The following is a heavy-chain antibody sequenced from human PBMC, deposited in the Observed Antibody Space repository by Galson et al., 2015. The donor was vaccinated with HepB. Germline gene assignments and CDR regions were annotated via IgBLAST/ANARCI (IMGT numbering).Heavy chain of an antibody. CDR2: ISAYNGNT. J-gene: IGHJ5*02. D-gene: IGHD2-2*01. CDR1: GYTFTSFH. CDR3: ARDSPFYCSSTSCTLVWFDP. V-gene: IGHV1-18*01. Sequence: SVKVSCKASGYTFTSFHINWVRQAPGQGLEWMGWISAYNGNTNYAQKLQGRVTMTTDTSTSTAYMELRSLRSDDTAVYYCARDSPFYCSSTSCTLVWFDPWGQGTLVTVSS.